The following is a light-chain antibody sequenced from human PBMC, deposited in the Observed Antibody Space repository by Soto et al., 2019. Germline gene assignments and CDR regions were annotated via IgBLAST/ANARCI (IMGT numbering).Light chain of an antibody. V-gene: IGKV1-39*01. J-gene: IGKJ1*01. CDR1: QPISTY. CDR2: GAS. Sequence: IQMNQSPSTLSASVGDRVTITCRTSQPISTYLNRYQQKPGKAPKLLIYGASSLETGVPSRFSGSGSGTDFTLTISNLQPEDFATYYCQQSFSTPRTFGQGTKVDIK. CDR3: QQSFSTPRT.